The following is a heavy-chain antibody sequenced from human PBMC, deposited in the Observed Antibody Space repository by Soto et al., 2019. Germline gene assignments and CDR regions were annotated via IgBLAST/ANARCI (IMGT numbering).Heavy chain of an antibody. Sequence: SETLSLTCTVSGGSISSGGYYWSWIRQHPGKGLEWIGYIYYSGSTYYNPSLKSRVTISVDTSKNQFSLKLSSVTAADTAVYYCARAPPYMARGVISPPVYFDYWGQGTLVTVSS. CDR1: GGSISSGGYY. CDR2: IYYSGST. V-gene: IGHV4-31*03. J-gene: IGHJ4*02. CDR3: ARAPPYMARGVISPPVYFDY. D-gene: IGHD3-10*01.